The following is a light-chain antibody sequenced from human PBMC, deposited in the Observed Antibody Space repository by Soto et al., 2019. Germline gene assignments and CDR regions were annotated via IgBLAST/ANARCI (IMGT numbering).Light chain of an antibody. V-gene: IGLV2-14*01. CDR2: DVS. CDR3: SSYTGSSTLV. Sequence: QSVLTQPASVSGSPGQSITISCTGTSSDVGGYKYVSWYQQHPGTAPKLMIYDVSNRPSGVSNRFSGSKSGNTASLTISGLQAEDEADYYCSSYTGSSTLVFGGGTQLTVL. CDR1: SSDVGGYKY. J-gene: IGLJ2*01.